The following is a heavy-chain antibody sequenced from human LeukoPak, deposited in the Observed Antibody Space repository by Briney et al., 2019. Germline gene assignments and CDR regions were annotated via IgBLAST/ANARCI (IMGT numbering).Heavy chain of an antibody. CDR1: GGSFSGYY. Sequence: PSETLSLTCAVYGGSFSGYYWSWIRQPPGKGLEWIGEINHSGSTNYNPSLKSRVTISVDMSKNQFSLKLSSVTAADTAVYYCARDLSGVTGYTYGRGIDYWGQGTLVTVSS. CDR3: ARDLSGVTGYTYGRGIDY. D-gene: IGHD5-18*01. V-gene: IGHV4-34*01. CDR2: INHSGST. J-gene: IGHJ4*02.